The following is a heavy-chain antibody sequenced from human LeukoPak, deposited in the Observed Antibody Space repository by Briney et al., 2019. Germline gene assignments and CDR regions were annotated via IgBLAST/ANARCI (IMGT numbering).Heavy chain of an antibody. CDR3: TRVNYDFWSGYFFDY. CDR1: GFTFGDYA. Sequence: PGGSLRLSCTASGFTFGDYAMSWFRQAPGKGLEWVGFIRSKAYGGTTEYAASVKGRFTISRDDSKSIAYLQMNSLKTEDTAVYYCTRVNYDFWSGYFFDYWGQGTLVTVSS. J-gene: IGHJ4*02. V-gene: IGHV3-49*03. CDR2: IRSKAYGGTT. D-gene: IGHD3-3*01.